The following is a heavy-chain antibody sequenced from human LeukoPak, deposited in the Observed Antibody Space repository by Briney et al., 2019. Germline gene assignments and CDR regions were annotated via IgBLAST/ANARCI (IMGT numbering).Heavy chain of an antibody. J-gene: IGHJ4*02. D-gene: IGHD1-26*01. CDR2: IFPADSDT. CDR3: ARPPGVGATSFDY. Sequence: GESLNISCKGSGYSFSNYWIAWVRRMPGKGLEWMGIIFPADSDTRYSPSLQGQVTISIDKSINTAYLQWSSLKASDSAMYYCARPPGVGATSFDYWGQGTLVTVSS. CDR1: GYSFSNYW. V-gene: IGHV5-51*01.